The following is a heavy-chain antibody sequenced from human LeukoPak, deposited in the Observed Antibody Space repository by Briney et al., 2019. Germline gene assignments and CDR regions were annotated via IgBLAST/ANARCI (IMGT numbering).Heavy chain of an antibody. Sequence: SQTLSLTCTISGGSISSGNYYWSWIRQPPGKGLEWIGFGHYTGSSNYNPSLKSRVTTSVDTSKSQFSLKLISVTAADTAVYYCARHDNRGYYSLHYWGQGALVTVSS. CDR2: GHYTGSS. J-gene: IGHJ4*02. CDR1: GGSISSGNYY. V-gene: IGHV4-61*01. D-gene: IGHD3-22*01. CDR3: ARHDNRGYYSLHY.